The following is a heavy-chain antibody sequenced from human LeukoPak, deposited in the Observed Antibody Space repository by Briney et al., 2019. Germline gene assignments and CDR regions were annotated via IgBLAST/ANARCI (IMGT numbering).Heavy chain of an antibody. J-gene: IGHJ5*02. Sequence: SGPTLVKPTQTLTLTCTFSGFSLSTSGVGVGWIRQPPGKALEWLALIYWDDDKRYSPSLKSRLTITKDTSKNLVVLTMTNMDPVDTATYYCAHTYTAMVYNWFDPWGQGTLVTVSS. CDR2: IYWDDDK. CDR1: GFSLSTSGVG. D-gene: IGHD5-18*01. CDR3: AHTYTAMVYNWFDP. V-gene: IGHV2-5*02.